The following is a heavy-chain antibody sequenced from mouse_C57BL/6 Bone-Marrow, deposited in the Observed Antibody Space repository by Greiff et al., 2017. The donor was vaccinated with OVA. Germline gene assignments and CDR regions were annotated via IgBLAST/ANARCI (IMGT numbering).Heavy chain of an antibody. D-gene: IGHD2-4*01. Sequence: QVQLKQSGAELVKPGASVKMSCKASGYTFTSYWITWVKQRPGQGLEWIGDIYPGSGSTNYNEKFKSKATLTVDTSSSTAYMQLSSLTSEDSAVYYCARWGIYYDHDMDYWGQGTSVTVSS. CDR2: IYPGSGST. CDR3: ARWGIYYDHDMDY. CDR1: GYTFTSYW. V-gene: IGHV1-55*01. J-gene: IGHJ4*01.